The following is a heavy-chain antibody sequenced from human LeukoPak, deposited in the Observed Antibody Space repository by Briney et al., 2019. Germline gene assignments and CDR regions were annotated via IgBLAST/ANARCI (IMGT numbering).Heavy chain of an antibody. Sequence: GGSLRLSCAASGFTFSIYGMSWVRQAPGKGLEWVSAISGSSDRTYYADSVKGRFTISRDNAKNSLYLQMNSPRAEDTAVYYCASPAIVGATPGVDYWGQGTLVTVSS. V-gene: IGHV3-23*01. CDR3: ASPAIVGATPGVDY. J-gene: IGHJ4*02. CDR1: GFTFSIYG. D-gene: IGHD1-26*01. CDR2: ISGSSDRT.